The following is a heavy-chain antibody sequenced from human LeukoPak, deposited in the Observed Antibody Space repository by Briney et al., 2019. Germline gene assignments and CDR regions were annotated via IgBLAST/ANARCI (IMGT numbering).Heavy chain of an antibody. V-gene: IGHV3-30*02. CDR1: GFTFSGYS. Sequence: PGGSLRLSCAASGFTFSGYSIHWVRQAPGKGLEWVAVIGNDGNAQYYSDSVRGRFTISRDNSKNTLHLQMNNLRTGDTAVYYCAKDFSAMVRGVIILSDYWGQGTLVTVSS. D-gene: IGHD3-10*01. CDR3: AKDFSAMVRGVIILSDY. J-gene: IGHJ4*02. CDR2: IGNDGNAQ.